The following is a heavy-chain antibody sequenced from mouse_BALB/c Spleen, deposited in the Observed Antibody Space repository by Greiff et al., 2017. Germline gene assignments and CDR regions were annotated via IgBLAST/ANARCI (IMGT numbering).Heavy chain of an antibody. CDR2: IDPENGNT. Sequence: VQLQQSGAELVRPGALVKLSCKASGFNIKDYYMHWVKQRPEQGLEWIGWIDPENGNTIYDPKFQGKASITADTSSNTAYLQLSSLTSEDTAVYYCARWPMNTTRDFGYWGQGTPLTVSS. V-gene: IGHV14-1*02. J-gene: IGHJ2*01. CDR3: ARWPMNTTRDFGY. CDR1: GFNIKDYY. D-gene: IGHD2-4*01.